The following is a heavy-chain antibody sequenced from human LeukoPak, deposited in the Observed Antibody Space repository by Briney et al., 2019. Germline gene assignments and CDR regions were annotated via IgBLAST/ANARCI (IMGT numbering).Heavy chain of an antibody. Sequence: GGSLRLSCAASGFTFSSYAMHWVRQAPGKGLEYVSAISSNGGSTYYANSVKGRFTISRDNSKNTLCLQMGSLRAEDMAVYYCARGSSSSEYYYYYMDVWGKGTTVTVSS. V-gene: IGHV3-64*01. D-gene: IGHD6-6*01. J-gene: IGHJ6*03. CDR2: ISSNGGST. CDR1: GFTFSSYA. CDR3: ARGSSSSEYYYYYMDV.